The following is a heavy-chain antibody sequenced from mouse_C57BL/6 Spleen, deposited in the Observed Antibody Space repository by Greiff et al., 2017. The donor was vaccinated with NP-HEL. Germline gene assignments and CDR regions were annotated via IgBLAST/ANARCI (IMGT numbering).Heavy chain of an antibody. CDR3: ARSQYYGSRDY. D-gene: IGHD1-1*01. CDR2: ILPGSGST. V-gene: IGHV1-9*01. J-gene: IGHJ2*01. Sequence: VQLQQSGAELMKPGASVKLSCKATGYTFTGYWIEWVKQRPGHGLEWIGEILPGSGSTNHNEKFKGKATFTADTSSNTAYMQLSSLTTEDSAIYYCARSQYYGSRDYWGQGTTLTVSS. CDR1: GYTFTGYW.